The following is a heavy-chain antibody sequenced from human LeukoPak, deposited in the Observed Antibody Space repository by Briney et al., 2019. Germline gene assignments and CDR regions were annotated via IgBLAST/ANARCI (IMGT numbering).Heavy chain of an antibody. Sequence: GGSLRLSCAASGFTFSSYAVSWIRQAPGKGLEWVSYISSSGSTIYYADSVKGRFTISRDNAKNSLYLQMNSLRAEDTAVYYCGSCTSCNDYYYYYYMDVWGKGTTVTVSS. CDR2: ISSSGSTI. V-gene: IGHV3-11*01. CDR3: GSCTSCNDYYYYYYMDV. CDR1: GFTFSSYA. J-gene: IGHJ6*03. D-gene: IGHD2-2*01.